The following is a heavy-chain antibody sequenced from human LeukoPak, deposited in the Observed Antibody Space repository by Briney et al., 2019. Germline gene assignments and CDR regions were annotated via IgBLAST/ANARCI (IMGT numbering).Heavy chain of an antibody. V-gene: IGHV3-30-3*01. CDR2: ISYDGSNK. D-gene: IGHD6-6*01. CDR3: ARDGRQLAYYYYGMDV. Sequence: GRSLRLSCAASGFTFSSYAMHWVRQAPGKGLEWVAVISYDGSNKYYADSVKGRFTISRDNSKNTLYLQMNSLRAEDTAVYYCARDGRQLAYYYYGMDVWGQGTTVTVSS. CDR1: GFTFSSYA. J-gene: IGHJ6*02.